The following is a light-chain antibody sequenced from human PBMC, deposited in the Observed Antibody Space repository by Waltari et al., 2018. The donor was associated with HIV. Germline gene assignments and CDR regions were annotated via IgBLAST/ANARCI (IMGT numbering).Light chain of an antibody. J-gene: IGLJ2*01. Sequence: QSALTQPRSVSGSPGPSVTLPCTGSSSDVGGYKFVSWYQQHPGKAPKVIIHDVSERPSGVPDRFSGSKSGNTASLTISGLQAEDDADYYCCSYAGSYTMVFGGGTKLTVL. V-gene: IGLV2-11*01. CDR3: CSYAGSYTMV. CDR2: DVS. CDR1: SSDVGGYKF.